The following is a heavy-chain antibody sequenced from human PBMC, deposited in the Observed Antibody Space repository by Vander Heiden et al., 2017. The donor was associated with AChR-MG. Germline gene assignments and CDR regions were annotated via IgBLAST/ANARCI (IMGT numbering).Heavy chain of an antibody. V-gene: IGHV4-34*01. D-gene: IGHD6-13*01. CDR3: ARGVGKQQLVARYYYYYYMDV. Sequence: QVQLQQWGAGLLKPSETLSLTCAVYGGSFSGYYWSWIRQPPGKGLEWIGEINHSGSTNYNPSLKSRVTISVDTSKNQFSLKLSSVTAADTAVYYCARGVGKQQLVARYYYYYYMDVWGKGTTVTVSS. CDR1: GGSFSGYY. J-gene: IGHJ6*03. CDR2: INHSGST.